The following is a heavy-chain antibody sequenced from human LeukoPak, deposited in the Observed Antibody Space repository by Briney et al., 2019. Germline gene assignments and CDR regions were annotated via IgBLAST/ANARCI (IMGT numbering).Heavy chain of an antibody. CDR2: ITGGGGTT. D-gene: IGHD4-23*01. CDR1: GFTFSTYA. J-gene: IGHJ4*02. Sequence: GGSLRLSCAASGFTFSTYAMSWVRRTPGKGLEWVSDITGGGGTTYYADSVKGRFTISRDNSKNTLYLQMNSLRAEDTAVYYCAKDPPILQWSFHCWRQGTLVTVCS. V-gene: IGHV3-23*01. CDR3: AKDPPILQWSFHC.